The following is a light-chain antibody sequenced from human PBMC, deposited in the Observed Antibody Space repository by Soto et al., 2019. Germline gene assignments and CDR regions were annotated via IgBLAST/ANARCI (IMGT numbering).Light chain of an antibody. CDR3: SSKAGSNNLGVV. Sequence: QSVLTQPPSTSGSPGQSVAISCTGTSSDVGGYNDVSWYQQHPGKAPKLMIHEVTKRPSGVPDRFSGSKSGNTASLTVSGLQADDEADYYCSSKAGSNNLGVVFGGGTKLTVL. V-gene: IGLV2-8*01. CDR2: EVT. CDR1: SSDVGGYND. J-gene: IGLJ2*01.